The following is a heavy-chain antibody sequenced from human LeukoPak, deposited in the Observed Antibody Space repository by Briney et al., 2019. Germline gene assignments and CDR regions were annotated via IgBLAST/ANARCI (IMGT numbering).Heavy chain of an antibody. CDR3: AKAEASSGYF. CDR2: ISGSGGST. Sequence: QSGGSLRLSCAPSGFAFSSYDMSWVRQSPGKGLEWVSAISGSGGSTYYADSGKGRFTISTDNSKNTLYLPMDSLRAEDTAVYYCAKAEASSGYFWGQETLVTVSS. J-gene: IGHJ4*02. V-gene: IGHV3-23*01. CDR1: GFAFSSYD. D-gene: IGHD6-6*01.